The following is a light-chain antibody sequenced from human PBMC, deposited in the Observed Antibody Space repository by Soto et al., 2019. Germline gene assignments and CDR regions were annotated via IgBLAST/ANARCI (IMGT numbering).Light chain of an antibody. CDR1: SSDVGAYNY. Sequence: QSALTQPPSASGSPGQSVTISCTGTSSDVGAYNYVSWYQQYPGKAPKLMIYEVTKRPSGVPDRFSGSKSGNTASLTVSGLQAEXEADYYCTSYVGNNIWVFGGGTKLTV. CDR2: EVT. V-gene: IGLV2-8*01. CDR3: TSYVGNNIWV. J-gene: IGLJ3*02.